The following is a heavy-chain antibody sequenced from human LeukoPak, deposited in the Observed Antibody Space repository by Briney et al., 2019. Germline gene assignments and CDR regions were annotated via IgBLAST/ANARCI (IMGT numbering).Heavy chain of an antibody. CDR1: GSSISSYY. CDR3: ARETVGATGFDY. V-gene: IGHV4-59*01. Sequence: SETLSLTCTVSGSSISSYYWSWIRQPPGKGLEWIGYIYYSGSTNYNPSLKSRVTISVDTSKNQFSLKLSSVTAADTAVYYCARETVGATGFDYWGQGTLVTVSS. D-gene: IGHD1-26*01. CDR2: IYYSGST. J-gene: IGHJ4*02.